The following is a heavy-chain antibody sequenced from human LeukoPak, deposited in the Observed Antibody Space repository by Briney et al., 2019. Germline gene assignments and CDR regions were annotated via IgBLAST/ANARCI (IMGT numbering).Heavy chain of an antibody. D-gene: IGHD6-19*01. CDR1: GVSVSSGSYY. CDR2: IYYSGST. J-gene: IGHJ4*02. CDR3: ARDESAVAGTWDY. Sequence: KPSETLSLTGTVSGVSVSSGSYYWSWIRQPPGKGLEWIGYIYYSGSTNYNPSLKSRVTISVDTSKNQFSLKLSSVTAADTAVYYCARDESAVAGTWDYWGQGTLVTVSS. V-gene: IGHV4-61*01.